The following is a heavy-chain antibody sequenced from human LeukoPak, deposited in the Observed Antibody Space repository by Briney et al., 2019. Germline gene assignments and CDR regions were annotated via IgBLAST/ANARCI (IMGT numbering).Heavy chain of an antibody. V-gene: IGHV4-4*09. CDR1: GGPISSYY. D-gene: IGHD1-26*01. Sequence: SETLSLTCTVSGGPISSYYWSWLRQPPGKGLEWIAYIHSSGYTNSNPSLKSRVTISVDTSNNQFSLKVTSVTAADTAMYYCTKRQGPTSGSYDYFDPWGQGTLVTVAS. CDR2: IHSSGYT. J-gene: IGHJ5*02. CDR3: TKRQGPTSGSYDYFDP.